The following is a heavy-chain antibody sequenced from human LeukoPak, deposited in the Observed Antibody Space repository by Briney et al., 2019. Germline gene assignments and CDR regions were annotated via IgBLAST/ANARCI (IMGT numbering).Heavy chain of an antibody. V-gene: IGHV1-69*06. CDR1: GGSLNNYG. D-gene: IGHD3/OR15-3a*01. CDR3: AKNLQCDFWTGYYWDF. CDR2: IIPMFGTT. J-gene: IGHJ4*02. Sequence: SVKVSCKASGGSLNNYGVSWLRQAHAQGLEVMGRIIPMFGTTIYAEKFQGRVTISAEKSTDTAYVEVSRLSSDDTAVYYCAKNLQCDFWTGYYWDFWGQGTLVTVSS.